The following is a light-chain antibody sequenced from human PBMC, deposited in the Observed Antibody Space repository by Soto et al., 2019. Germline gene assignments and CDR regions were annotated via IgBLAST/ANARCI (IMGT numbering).Light chain of an antibody. V-gene: IGLV1-51*01. Sequence: QSVLTQPPSVSAAPGQKVTISCSGSSSNIGSNYVSWYQQLPGTAPKLLIYDSKRRPSGIPDRFSGSKSGTSATLGITGLQSGDEAEYYCGTWDRSLTAVVFGGGTKVTVL. J-gene: IGLJ2*01. CDR2: DSK. CDR1: SSNIGSNY. CDR3: GTWDRSLTAVV.